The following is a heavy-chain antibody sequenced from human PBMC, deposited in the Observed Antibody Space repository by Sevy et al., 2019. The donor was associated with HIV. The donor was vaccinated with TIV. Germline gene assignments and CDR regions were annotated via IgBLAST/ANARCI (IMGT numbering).Heavy chain of an antibody. J-gene: IGHJ4*02. CDR3: ARAGVEMATMDLDY. V-gene: IGHV3-48*02. Sequence: GGSLRLSCAASGFTFSSYSMNWVRQAPGKGLEWVSYISSSSSTIYYADSVKGRFTISRGNAKNSLYLQMNSLRDEDTAVYYCARAGVEMATMDLDYWGQGTLVTVSS. D-gene: IGHD5-12*01. CDR1: GFTFSSYS. CDR2: ISSSSSTI.